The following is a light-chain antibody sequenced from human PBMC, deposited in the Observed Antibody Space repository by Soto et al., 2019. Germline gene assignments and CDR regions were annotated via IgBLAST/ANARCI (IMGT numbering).Light chain of an antibody. CDR2: RDG. CDR1: SSNIGSHF. Sequence: QLVLTQPPSASDTPGQSLTISCSGSSSNIGSHFVYWYQHLPGTAPKLLIFRDGQRPSGVPARFFGSKSGTSASLAITGLRSEDEADYYCAVWDQSLTGWVFGGGTKVTVL. J-gene: IGLJ3*02. CDR3: AVWDQSLTGWV. V-gene: IGLV1-47*01.